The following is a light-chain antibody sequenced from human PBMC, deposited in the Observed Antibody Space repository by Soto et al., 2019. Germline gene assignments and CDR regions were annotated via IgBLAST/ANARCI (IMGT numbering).Light chain of an antibody. CDR1: QTIGRN. Sequence: EIVMTQSPTTLSVSPGERAILSCRASQTIGRNLAWYQQKPGQAPRLLIHSASTRATGIPATFSGSGSGTEFTLTVSSLQSEDFAVYYCQQYNNWPRTFGQGTKVEIK. CDR2: SAS. J-gene: IGKJ1*01. CDR3: QQYNNWPRT. V-gene: IGKV3-15*01.